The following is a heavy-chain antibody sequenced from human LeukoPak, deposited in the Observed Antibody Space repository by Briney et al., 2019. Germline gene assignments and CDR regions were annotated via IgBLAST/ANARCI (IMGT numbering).Heavy chain of an antibody. CDR2: ISSSSSTI. CDR3: ARXVXGXXYYYYGMDV. J-gene: IGHJ6*02. CDR1: GFTFSSYS. Sequence: GGSLRLSCAASGFTFSSYSMNWVRQAPGKGLEWVSYISSSSSTIYYAGSVKGRFTISRDNAKNSLYLQMNSLRAEDTAVYYCARXVXGXXYYYYGMDVWDQGTTVTVSS. V-gene: IGHV3-48*01.